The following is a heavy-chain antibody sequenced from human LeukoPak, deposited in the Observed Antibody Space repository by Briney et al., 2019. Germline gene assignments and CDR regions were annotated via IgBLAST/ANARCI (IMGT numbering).Heavy chain of an antibody. CDR1: GGSFSGYY. CDR3: ASGTGAFDY. V-gene: IGHV4-34*01. CDR2: INHSGST. J-gene: IGHJ4*02. Sequence: SETLSLTCAVYGGSFSGYYLSWIRQPPGKGLEWIGEINHSGSTNYNPSLKSRVTISVDTSKNQFSLKLSSVTAADTAVYYCASGTGAFDYWGQGTLVTVSS. D-gene: IGHD7-27*01.